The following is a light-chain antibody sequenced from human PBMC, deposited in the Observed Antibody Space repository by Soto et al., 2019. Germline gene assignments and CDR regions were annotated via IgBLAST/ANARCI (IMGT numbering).Light chain of an antibody. Sequence: QSVLTQPPSVSGAPGQRVTISCTGSSSNFGAGYDAHWYQQLPGTAPKLLIYGNRYRPSGVPDRFSGSKSGTSASLAITGLQAEDEADYYCQSYDSSMSGYVFGGGTKGTVL. J-gene: IGLJ1*01. CDR3: QSYDSSMSGYV. CDR1: SSNFGAGYD. V-gene: IGLV1-40*01. CDR2: GNR.